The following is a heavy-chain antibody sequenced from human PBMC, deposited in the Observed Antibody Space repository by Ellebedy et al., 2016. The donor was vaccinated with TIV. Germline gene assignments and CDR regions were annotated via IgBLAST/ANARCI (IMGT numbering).Heavy chain of an antibody. V-gene: IGHV3-7*03. CDR1: GFTFSTFW. CDR3: AKDHSGGVGASLTWVDS. CDR2: INQDGSEK. D-gene: IGHD1-26*01. J-gene: IGHJ5*01. Sequence: GESLKISXAASGFTFSTFWMSWVRQAPGKGLEWVAKINQDGSEKYYVDSVKGRFTVSRDNAKNSVYLHMNSLRIEDTAFYYCAKDHSGGVGASLTWVDSWGQGTLVTVSS.